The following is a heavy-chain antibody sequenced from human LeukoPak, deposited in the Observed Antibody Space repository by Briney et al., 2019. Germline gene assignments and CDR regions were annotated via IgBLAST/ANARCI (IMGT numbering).Heavy chain of an antibody. CDR2: IYHSGST. V-gene: IGHV4-30-2*01. CDR1: GGSISSGGYS. J-gene: IGHJ5*02. Sequence: ALETLSLTCAVSGGSISSGGYSWSWIRQPPGKGLEWIGYIYHSGSTYYNPSLKSRVTISVDRSKNQFSLKLSSVTAADTAVYYCARGPTHLNWFDPWGQGTLVTVFS. CDR3: ARGPTHLNWFDP.